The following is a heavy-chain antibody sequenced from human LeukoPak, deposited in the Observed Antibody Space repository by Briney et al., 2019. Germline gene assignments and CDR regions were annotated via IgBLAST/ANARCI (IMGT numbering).Heavy chain of an antibody. CDR1: GGSISSYY. Sequence: PSETLSLTCTVSGGSISSYYWSWIRQPPGKGLEWIGYIYYSGSTNYNPSLKSRVTISVDTSKDQFSLKLSSVTAADTAVYYCARDQVDYYDSSGYLSDAFDIWGQGTMVTVSS. CDR3: ARDQVDYYDSSGYLSDAFDI. J-gene: IGHJ3*02. CDR2: IYYSGST. V-gene: IGHV4-59*01. D-gene: IGHD3-22*01.